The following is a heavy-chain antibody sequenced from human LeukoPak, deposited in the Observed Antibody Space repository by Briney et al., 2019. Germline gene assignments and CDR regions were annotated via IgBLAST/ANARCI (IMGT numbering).Heavy chain of an antibody. V-gene: IGHV1-69*05. Sequence: SVKVSCTASGGTFSSYAISWVRQAPGQGLEWMGGTIPIFGTANYAQKFQGRVTITTDESTSTAYMELSSLRSEDTAVYYCASGQGSSSSEDWFDPWGQGTLVTVSS. CDR3: ASGQGSSSSEDWFDP. J-gene: IGHJ5*02. CDR2: TIPIFGTA. D-gene: IGHD6-6*01. CDR1: GGTFSSYA.